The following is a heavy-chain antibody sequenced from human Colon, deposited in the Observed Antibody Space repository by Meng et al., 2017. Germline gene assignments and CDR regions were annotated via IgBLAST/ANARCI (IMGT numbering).Heavy chain of an antibody. CDR1: GYSISSGYY. V-gene: IGHV4-38-2*01. CDR2: IYHSGST. D-gene: IGHD3-22*01. J-gene: IGHJ5*02. Sequence: GSLRLSCAVSGYSISSGYYGGWIRQPPGKGLGWIGSIYHSGSTYYNPSLKSRVTISVDTSKNPFSLKLSSVTAADTAVYYCARGEGYYDSSGLNWFDPWGQGTLVTVSS. CDR3: ARGEGYYDSSGLNWFDP.